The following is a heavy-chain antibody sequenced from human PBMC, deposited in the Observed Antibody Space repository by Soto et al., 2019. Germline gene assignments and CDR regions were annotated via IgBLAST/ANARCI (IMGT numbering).Heavy chain of an antibody. D-gene: IGHD2-15*01. V-gene: IGHV3-53*01. CDR1: GFTVSNNY. Sequence: EVQLVESGGGLIQPGGSLRLSCAVSGFTVSNNYMSWVRQAPGKGLEGVSVIYSGGYTAYGDSVKGRFTISRDNSKNTLSLQRDGPSADGPAVYYGATLPGGGGYWGQGTLVTVSS. CDR3: ATLPGGGGY. J-gene: IGHJ4*02. CDR2: IYSGGYT.